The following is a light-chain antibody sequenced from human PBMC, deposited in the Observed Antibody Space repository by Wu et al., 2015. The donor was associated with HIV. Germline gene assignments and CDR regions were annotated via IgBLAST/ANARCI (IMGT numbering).Light chain of an antibody. V-gene: IGKV3-20*01. Sequence: VVLTQFPDTLSLSPGERATLSCKASQSVTDNYLAWYLQRRGQPPRLLIYGTSNRATGISDRLSGSGSGTNFTLVITTVEREDFGVYYCQQYGHTPLTFGQGTQLETK. J-gene: IGKJ2*01. CDR2: GTS. CDR3: QQYGHTPLT. CDR1: QSVTDNY.